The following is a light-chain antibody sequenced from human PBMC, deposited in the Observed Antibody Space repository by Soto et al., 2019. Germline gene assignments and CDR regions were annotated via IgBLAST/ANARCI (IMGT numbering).Light chain of an antibody. CDR1: QSISSSF. Sequence: EIVLTQSPGTLSLSPGERATLSCRASQSISSSFLAWLQQKPGQAPRLLIYGAFGRATGIPDRFSGSGSGTDFTLTINRLEPEDFAVYYCQLYGSSITFGQGTRREIK. CDR2: GAF. J-gene: IGKJ5*01. V-gene: IGKV3-20*01. CDR3: QLYGSSIT.